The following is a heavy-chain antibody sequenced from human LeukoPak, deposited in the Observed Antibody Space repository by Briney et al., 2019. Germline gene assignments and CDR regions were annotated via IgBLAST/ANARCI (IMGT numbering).Heavy chain of an antibody. CDR3: ARSIAARPYYMDV. V-gene: IGHV1-8*03. CDR2: MNPNSGNT. D-gene: IGHD6-6*01. J-gene: IGHJ6*03. CDR1: GYTFTSYD. Sequence: ASVKVSCKASGYTFTSYDINWVRQATGQGLEWMGWMNPNSGNTGYAQKFQGRVTITRDTSASTAYMELSSLRSEDMAVYYCARSIAARPYYMDVWGKGTTVTVSS.